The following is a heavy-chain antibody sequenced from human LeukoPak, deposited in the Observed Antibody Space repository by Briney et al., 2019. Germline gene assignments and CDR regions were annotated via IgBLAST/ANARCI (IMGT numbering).Heavy chain of an antibody. D-gene: IGHD7-27*01. J-gene: IGHJ4*02. Sequence: GGSLRLSCAASGFTFSSYSMNWVRQAPGKGLEWVSSISSSSSYIYYADSVKGRFTISRDNAKNSLYLQMNSMRAEDTAVYYCARELAGGSFEYWGQGTLVTVSS. V-gene: IGHV3-21*01. CDR1: GFTFSSYS. CDR2: ISSSSSYI. CDR3: ARELAGGSFEY.